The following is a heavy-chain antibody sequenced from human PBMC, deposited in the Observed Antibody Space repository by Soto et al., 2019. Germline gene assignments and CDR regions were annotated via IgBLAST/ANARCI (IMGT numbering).Heavy chain of an antibody. CDR1: GGSISIFY. J-gene: IGHJ6*02. CDR3: ARVRNRLDV. CDR2: IYYSGST. Sequence: QVKLQESGPGLVKPSETLSLTCTVSGGSISIFYWSWIRQPPGKGLEWIGHIYYSGSTNYNPSLKSRVTISLDPSKNQFSLKLSPVTAADTAVYFFARVRNRLDVWGQGTTVTVA. V-gene: IGHV4-59*01.